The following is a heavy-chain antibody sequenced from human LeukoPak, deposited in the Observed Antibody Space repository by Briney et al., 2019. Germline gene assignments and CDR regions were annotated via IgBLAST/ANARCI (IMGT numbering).Heavy chain of an antibody. J-gene: IGHJ1*01. V-gene: IGHV4-59*01. D-gene: IGHD2-21*02. Sequence: PSGTLSLTCTVSGGSISSYYWSWIRQPPGKGLEWIGYIYYSGSTNYNPSLKSRVTISVDTSKNQFSLKLSSVTAADTAVYYCARGAYCGGDCDLAFQHWGQGTLVTVSS. CDR3: ARGAYCGGDCDLAFQH. CDR1: GGSISSYY. CDR2: IYYSGST.